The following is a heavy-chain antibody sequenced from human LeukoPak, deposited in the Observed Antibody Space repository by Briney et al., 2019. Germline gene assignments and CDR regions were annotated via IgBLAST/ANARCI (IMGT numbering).Heavy chain of an antibody. CDR1: GFTFSSYG. CDR2: ISYDGSNK. Sequence: GRSLRLSCAASGFTFSSYGMHWVRQAPGKGLEWVAVISYDGSNKYYADSVKGRFTISRDNSKNTLYLQMNSLRAEDTAVYYCAKERDYGDYGLGYWGQGTLVTVSS. V-gene: IGHV3-30*18. J-gene: IGHJ4*02. CDR3: AKERDYGDYGLGY. D-gene: IGHD4-17*01.